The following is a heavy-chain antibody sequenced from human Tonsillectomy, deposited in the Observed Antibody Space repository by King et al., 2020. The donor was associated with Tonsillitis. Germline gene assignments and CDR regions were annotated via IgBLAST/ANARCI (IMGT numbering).Heavy chain of an antibody. D-gene: IGHD1-26*01. CDR2: NKSSGRT. V-gene: IGHV4-34*01. CDR3: ARGRVGVNYNYGMDV. J-gene: IGHJ6*02. Sequence: VQLQQWGAGLLKPSETLSLTCAVYGGSFRGYYWSWIRQSPGKGLEWIGENKSSGRTRYNTSLKSRVTISIDTSKNQLSLKLTSAIAADTAVYYCARGRVGVNYNYGMDVWGQGTTVTVSS. CDR1: GGSFRGYY.